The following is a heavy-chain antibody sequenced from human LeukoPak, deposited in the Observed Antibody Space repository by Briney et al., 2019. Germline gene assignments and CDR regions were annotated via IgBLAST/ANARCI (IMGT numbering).Heavy chain of an antibody. CDR2: IYYSGST. CDR1: GGSISSYY. V-gene: IGHV4-59*01. J-gene: IGHJ4*02. D-gene: IGHD2-15*01. CDR3: ARTPRIGSSFDY. Sequence: SETLSLTCTVSGGSISSYYWSWIQQPPGKGLEWIGYIYYSGSTNYNPSLKSRVTISVDTSKNQFSLKLSSVTAADTAVYYCARTPRIGSSFDYWGQGTLVTVSS.